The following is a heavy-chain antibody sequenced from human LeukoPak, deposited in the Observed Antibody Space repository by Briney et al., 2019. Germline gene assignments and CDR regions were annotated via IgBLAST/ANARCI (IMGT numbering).Heavy chain of an antibody. D-gene: IGHD3-22*01. CDR3: ARGGYYDSSGYFDY. Sequence: SETLSLTCTVSGGSISSGDYHWSWIRQPPGKGLEWIGYIYYSGSTYYNPSLKSRVTISVDTSKNQFSLKLSSVTAADTAVYYCARGGYYDSSGYFDYWGQGTLVTVSS. CDR1: GGSISSGDYH. J-gene: IGHJ4*02. V-gene: IGHV4-30-4*08. CDR2: IYYSGST.